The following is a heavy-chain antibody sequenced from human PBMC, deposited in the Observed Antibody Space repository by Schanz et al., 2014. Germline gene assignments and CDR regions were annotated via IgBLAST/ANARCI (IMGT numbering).Heavy chain of an antibody. CDR1: GGSISSFK. CDR3: ARHLPGGYNNHGWFDP. V-gene: IGHV4-59*08. Sequence: QVQLQESGPGLVKPSETLSLTCTVSGGSISSFKWSWIRQPPGKGLEWIGYVHSSGSTNYNSSLRRRVTISVAPSKTHSPLKLSSGTAADTAVYYCARHLPGGYNNHGWFDPWGQGTLVTVSS. CDR2: VHSSGST. J-gene: IGHJ5*02. D-gene: IGHD4-4*01.